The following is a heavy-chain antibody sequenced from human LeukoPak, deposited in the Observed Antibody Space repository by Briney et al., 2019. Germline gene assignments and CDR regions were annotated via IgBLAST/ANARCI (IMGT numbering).Heavy chain of an antibody. D-gene: IGHD3-22*01. CDR2: MNPNSGST. CDR1: GYTFTSYD. CDR3: ARTCSGYLRVSDY. J-gene: IGHJ4*02. V-gene: IGHV1-8*01. Sequence: GASVKVSCTASGYTFTSYDFNWVRQATGPGLEWMGWMNPNSGSTVYVQKFQGRVTITENTSITTAYMELSSLRSEDTAVYYCARTCSGYLRVSDYWGQGTLVTVSS.